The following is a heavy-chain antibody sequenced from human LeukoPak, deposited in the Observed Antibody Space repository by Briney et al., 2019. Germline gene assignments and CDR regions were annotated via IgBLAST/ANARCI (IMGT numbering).Heavy chain of an antibody. CDR2: ISYSASS. CDR3: ARDGRGLGFYYYYMDV. Sequence: SETLSLTCTVSGGSISNYYWSWIRQPPGKGLEWLGYISYSASSNYNPSLKSRVSISVDTSKNKFSLKLNSVTAADTAVYYCARDGRGLGFYYYYMDVWGKGTTVTVSS. J-gene: IGHJ6*03. CDR1: GGSISNYY. V-gene: IGHV4-59*01.